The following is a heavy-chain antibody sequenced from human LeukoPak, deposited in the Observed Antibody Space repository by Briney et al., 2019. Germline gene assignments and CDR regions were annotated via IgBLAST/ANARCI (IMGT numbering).Heavy chain of an antibody. CDR2: ISSSGRTI. CDR1: GFTFSSFE. V-gene: IGHV3-48*03. D-gene: IGHD3-10*02. Sequence: GGSLRLSCAASGFTFSSFEMNWVRQAPGKGLEWLSYISSSGRTIYYADSVQGRFTISRDNAKNSLYLQMNSLRAEDTAVYYCAELGITMIGGVWGKGTTVTISS. CDR3: AELGITMIGGV. J-gene: IGHJ6*04.